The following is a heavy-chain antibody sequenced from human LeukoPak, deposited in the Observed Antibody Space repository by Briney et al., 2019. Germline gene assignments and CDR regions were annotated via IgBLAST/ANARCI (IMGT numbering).Heavy chain of an antibody. CDR3: ARGGSYAFDY. J-gene: IGHJ4*02. D-gene: IGHD3-16*01. CDR1: GDSVSSNNAA. Sequence: SQTLSLTCAISGDSVSSNNAAWNWIRQSPSRGLEWLGNTYYRSRWYNDYAASVISRITINSDTSRNQFSPQLNSVTPEDTSVYYCARGGSYAFDYWGQGTPVTVSS. V-gene: IGHV6-1*01. CDR2: TYYRSRWYN.